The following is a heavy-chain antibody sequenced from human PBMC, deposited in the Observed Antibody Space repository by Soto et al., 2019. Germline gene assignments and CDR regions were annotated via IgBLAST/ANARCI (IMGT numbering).Heavy chain of an antibody. CDR2: IYGGGST. Sequence: GGSLRLSCAASGFTVSTNYMSWVRQAPGKGLEWVSVIYGGGSTYYADSVKGRFTISRDNSKNTLYLQMNSLRADDTAVYYCARDSPDYGMDVWGQGTTVTVSS. J-gene: IGHJ6*02. CDR1: GFTVSTNY. CDR3: ARDSPDYGMDV. V-gene: IGHV3-53*01.